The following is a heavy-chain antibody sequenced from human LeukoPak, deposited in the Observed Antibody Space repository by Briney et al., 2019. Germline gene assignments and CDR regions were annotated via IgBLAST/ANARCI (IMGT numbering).Heavy chain of an antibody. V-gene: IGHV3-74*01. D-gene: IGHD3-10*01. CDR2: INIDGSST. CDR1: GFTFSSYW. CDR3: ARYYGSGTYAVDY. J-gene: IGHJ4*02. Sequence: GGSLRLSCAASGFTFSSYWMHWVRQAPGEGLVWVSRINIDGSSTSYADSVKGRFTISRDNAKNTLYLQMNSLRAEDTAVYYCARYYGSGTYAVDYWGQGTLVTVSS.